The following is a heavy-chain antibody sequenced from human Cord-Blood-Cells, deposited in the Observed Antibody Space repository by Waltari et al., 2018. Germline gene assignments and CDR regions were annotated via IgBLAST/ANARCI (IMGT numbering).Heavy chain of an antibody. CDR2: ISSSSSYI. V-gene: IGHV3-21*01. Sequence: EVQLVESGGGRVKPGGSLRLYCVACVYTVSRYSMTCVRQAPGKGLEWVSSISSSSSYIYYADSVKGRFTISRDNAKNSLYLQMNSLRAEDTAVYYCARSSFSYWYFDLWGRGTLVTVSS. D-gene: IGHD2-15*01. CDR3: ARSSFSYWYFDL. CDR1: VYTVSRYS. J-gene: IGHJ2*01.